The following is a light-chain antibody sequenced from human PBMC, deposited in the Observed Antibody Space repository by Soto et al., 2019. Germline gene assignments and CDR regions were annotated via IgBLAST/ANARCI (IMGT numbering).Light chain of an antibody. J-gene: IGLJ1*01. V-gene: IGLV1-44*01. Sequence: QSALTQPPSASGTPGQRVTISCSGSSSNIRSNTVNWYQQLPGTAPRLLMYRSDQRPSGVPDRFSGSKSGTSASLAISGLQSEEEADYYCAAWDDSLNGGVFGTGTKVTVL. CDR3: AAWDDSLNGGV. CDR1: SSNIRSNT. CDR2: RSD.